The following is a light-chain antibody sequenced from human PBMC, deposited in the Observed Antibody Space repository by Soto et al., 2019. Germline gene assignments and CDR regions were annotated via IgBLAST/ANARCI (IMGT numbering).Light chain of an antibody. CDR1: QSVNSN. V-gene: IGKV3-15*01. CDR2: DAA. CDR3: QQYNDWPRT. Sequence: EIVMTQSPGTLSVSPGERATLSCRASQSVNSNLAWYQQKPGQSPRLLIYDAATRATDIPARFSGSGSGTKFTLTISSLQSEDFAVYYGQQYNDWPRTFGQGTKVESK. J-gene: IGKJ1*01.